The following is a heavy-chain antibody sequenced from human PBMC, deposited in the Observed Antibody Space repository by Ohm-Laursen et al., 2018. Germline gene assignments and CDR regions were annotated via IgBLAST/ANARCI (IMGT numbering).Heavy chain of an antibody. D-gene: IGHD6-19*01. CDR2: ISTSGSII. J-gene: IGHJ4*02. Sequence: GSLRLSCAASGFTFNDYAMSWIRQAPGKGLEWVSYISTSGSIIYYAHSVKGRFTISRDNAKNTLYLQMNSLRAEDTAVYYCAREELESSGWADWGQGTLVTVSS. CDR3: AREELESSGWAD. CDR1: GFTFNDYA. V-gene: IGHV3-11*04.